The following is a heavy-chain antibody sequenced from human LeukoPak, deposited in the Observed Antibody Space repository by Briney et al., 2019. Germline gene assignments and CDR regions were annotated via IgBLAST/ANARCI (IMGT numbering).Heavy chain of an antibody. J-gene: IGHJ4*02. D-gene: IGHD1-26*01. Sequence: GGSLRLSCAASGFTFSNQWMHWFRQTPGKGLEWVSLIKTDGTTAIYAESVKGRFTISRDNARSTVYLQMNSLRAGDTALYFYSTGGKYYFDSWGLGTLVTVSS. CDR2: IKTDGTTA. CDR1: GFTFSNQW. V-gene: IGHV3-74*01. CDR3: STGGKYYFDS.